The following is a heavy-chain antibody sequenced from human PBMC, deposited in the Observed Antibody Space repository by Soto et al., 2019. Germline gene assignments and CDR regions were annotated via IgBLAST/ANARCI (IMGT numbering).Heavy chain of an antibody. CDR2: ISYDGSNK. V-gene: IGHV3-30-3*01. CDR3: ARDRDFWSGYIDY. Sequence: VAVISYDGSNKYYADSVKGRFTISRDNSKNTLYLQMNSLRAEDTAVYYCARDRDFWSGYIDYWGQGTLVTVSS. D-gene: IGHD3-3*01. J-gene: IGHJ4*02.